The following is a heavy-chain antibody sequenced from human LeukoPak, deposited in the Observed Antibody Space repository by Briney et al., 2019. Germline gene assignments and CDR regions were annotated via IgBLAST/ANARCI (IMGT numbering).Heavy chain of an antibody. V-gene: IGHV3-23*01. D-gene: IGHD5-24*01. Sequence: PGGSLRLSCAASGFISSSYAMGWVRQAPGKGLEWVSAISGSGGSTYYADSVKGRFTISRDNSKNTLYLQMNSLRAEDTAVYYCAKSDGYNSKAHLVDYWGQGTLVTVSS. CDR1: GFISSSYA. CDR2: ISGSGGST. J-gene: IGHJ4*02. CDR3: AKSDGYNSKAHLVDY.